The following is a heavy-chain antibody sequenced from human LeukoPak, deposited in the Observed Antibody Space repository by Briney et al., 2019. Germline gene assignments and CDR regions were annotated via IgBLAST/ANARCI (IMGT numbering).Heavy chain of an antibody. J-gene: IGHJ3*02. D-gene: IGHD2-15*01. CDR1: GGSINNYY. CDR3: ARDYCSGGSCYWDAFDI. V-gene: IGHV4-4*07. CDR2: IYASGNT. Sequence: SETLSLICTVSGGSINNYYWSWIRQPAGKGLEWLARIYASGNTNYNPSLKSRVTMSVDRSKNQFSLKLSSVTAADTAVYYCARDYCSGGSCYWDAFDIWGQGTMVTVSS.